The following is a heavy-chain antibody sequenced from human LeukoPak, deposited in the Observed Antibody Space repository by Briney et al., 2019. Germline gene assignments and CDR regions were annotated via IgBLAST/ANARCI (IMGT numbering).Heavy chain of an antibody. V-gene: IGHV3-64*01. D-gene: IGHD5-18*01. CDR1: GFSFSTHA. Sequence: GGSLRLSCVVSGFSFSTHAMHWVRQAPGKGLEYVAAIPSNGEGTYYANSVEGRFTISRDNSKNTLYLQMNSLRVEDTAVYYCARDGDSAVATRVFDYWGQGTLVTVSS. CDR3: ARDGDSAVATRVFDY. J-gene: IGHJ4*02. CDR2: IPSNGEGT.